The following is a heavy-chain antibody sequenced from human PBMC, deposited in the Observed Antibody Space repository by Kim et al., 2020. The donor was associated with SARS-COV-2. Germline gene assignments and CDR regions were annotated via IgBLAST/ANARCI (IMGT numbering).Heavy chain of an antibody. CDR1: GYRFTSYW. D-gene: IGHD1-7*01. J-gene: IGHJ6*02. V-gene: IGHV5-51*01. Sequence: GESLKISCKGSGYRFTSYWIGWVRQMPGKGLEWIGIIYPGDSDTRYSPSFQGQVTISADKSISTAYLQWSSLKASDTAMYYFARHRTNLVWYYGMDVWGQGTTVTVSS. CDR2: IYPGDSDT. CDR3: ARHRTNLVWYYGMDV.